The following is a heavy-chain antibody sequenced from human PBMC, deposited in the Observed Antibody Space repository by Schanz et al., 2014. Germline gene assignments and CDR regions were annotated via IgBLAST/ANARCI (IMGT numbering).Heavy chain of an antibody. D-gene: IGHD3-9*01. CDR2: ISGYNGNT. CDR3: ARGWGYDALTGYVF. Sequence: QVQLVQSGAEVKKPGASVKVSCKASGYTFTSYGISWLRQAPGQGLEWMGYISGYNGNTNYAPKVQDRVTMTTDTSTSTAYMELRSLRSDDTAVYYCARGWGYDALTGYVFWGQGTLVTVSS. V-gene: IGHV1-18*01. J-gene: IGHJ4*02. CDR1: GYTFTSYG.